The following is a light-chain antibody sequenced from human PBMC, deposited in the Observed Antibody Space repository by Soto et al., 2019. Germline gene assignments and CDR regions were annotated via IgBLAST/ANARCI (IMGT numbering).Light chain of an antibody. V-gene: IGKV1-5*01. J-gene: IGKJ2*01. Sequence: MRQSPATLSVSPGEGATLSCRASQSISSWLAWYQQKPGKAPKLLIYDASSLESGVPSRFSGSGSGTEFTLTISSLQPDDFATYYCQQYNSYYTFGQGTKLEIK. CDR1: QSISSW. CDR3: QQYNSYYT. CDR2: DAS.